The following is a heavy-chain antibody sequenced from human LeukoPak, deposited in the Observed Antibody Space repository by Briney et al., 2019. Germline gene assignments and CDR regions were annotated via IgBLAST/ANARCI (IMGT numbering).Heavy chain of an antibody. CDR1: GYSFSNYW. D-gene: IGHD7-27*01. J-gene: IGHJ5*02. CDR3: ARQTGGFDP. Sequence: LGESLKISCKTSGYSFSNYWIGWVRQLPGKGLEWMGITYPGDSDTRYSPSFQGQVTISADKSISTAYLQWSSLKASDTAMYYCARQTGGFDPWGQGTLVTVSS. CDR2: TYPGDSDT. V-gene: IGHV5-51*01.